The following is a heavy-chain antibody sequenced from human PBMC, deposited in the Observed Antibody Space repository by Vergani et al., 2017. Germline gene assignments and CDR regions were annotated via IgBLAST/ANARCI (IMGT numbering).Heavy chain of an antibody. D-gene: IGHD1-7*01. CDR2: IYWNDDQ. CDR1: GFSLNTRGVS. Sequence: QITLKESGPTLVKPTQTLTLTCTFSGFSLNTRGVSVAWIRQPPGKALDWLALIYWNDDQHYSPSLNNRVTITKDTSKNQVVLTMTNMDYVDTGTYYCVYRKTECETTGYFYPFYYYYYLDVWGKGTTVTVSS. J-gene: IGHJ6*03. CDR3: VYRKTECETTGYFYPFYYYYYLDV. V-gene: IGHV2-5*04.